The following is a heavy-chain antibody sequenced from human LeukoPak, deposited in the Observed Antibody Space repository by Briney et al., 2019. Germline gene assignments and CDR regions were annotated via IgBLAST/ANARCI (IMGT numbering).Heavy chain of an antibody. D-gene: IGHD4-23*01. CDR1: GGPISGYF. CDR2: IHDNGRT. V-gene: IGHV4-59*01. CDR3: ARRMTTVVTA. J-gene: IGHJ4*02. Sequence: SETLSLTCTVSGGPISGYFWSWIRQPPWKGLEWIGYIHDNGRTTYNPSLRSRVTISIDTSKSQFSLKLNSLTTTDTAVYYCARRMTTVVTAWGQGTLVTVSS.